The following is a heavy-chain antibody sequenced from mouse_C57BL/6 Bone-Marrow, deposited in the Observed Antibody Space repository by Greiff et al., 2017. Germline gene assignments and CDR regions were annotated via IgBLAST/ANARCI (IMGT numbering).Heavy chain of an antibody. Sequence: QVQLQQPGAELVKPGASVKLSCKASGYTFTSYWMHWVKQRPGQGLEWIGMIHPNSGSTNYNEKFKSQATLTVGKSSRTAYMLLSILTSADSAAFSCARSLVYGSSFSPFAYWGQGTLVTVSA. CDR3: ARSLVYGSSFSPFAY. D-gene: IGHD1-1*01. J-gene: IGHJ3*01. CDR1: GYTFTSYW. V-gene: IGHV1-64*01. CDR2: IHPNSGST.